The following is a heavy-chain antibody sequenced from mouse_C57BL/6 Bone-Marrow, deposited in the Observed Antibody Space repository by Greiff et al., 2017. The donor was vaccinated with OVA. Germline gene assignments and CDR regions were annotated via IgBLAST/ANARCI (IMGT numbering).Heavy chain of an antibody. J-gene: IGHJ3*02. V-gene: IGHV1-69*01. CDR3: ARGGHYSNNEG. Sequence: QVQLQQPGAELVMPGASVKLSCKASGYTFTSYWMHWVKQRPGQGLEWIGEIDPSDSYTNYNQKFKGKSTLTVDKSSSTAYMQLSSLTSEDSAVYYCARGGHYSNNEGWGQGTLVTVSA. CDR1: GYTFTSYW. D-gene: IGHD2-5*01. CDR2: IDPSDSYT.